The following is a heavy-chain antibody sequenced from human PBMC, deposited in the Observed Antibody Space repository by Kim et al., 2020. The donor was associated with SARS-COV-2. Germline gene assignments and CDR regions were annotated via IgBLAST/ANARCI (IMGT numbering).Heavy chain of an antibody. Sequence: GESLKISCKGSGYSFTSYWIGWVRQMPGKGLEWMGIIYPGDSDTRYSPSFQGQVTISADKSISTAYLQWSSLKASDTAMYYCAGLAYCGGDCYPTTFDYWGQGTLVTVSS. J-gene: IGHJ4*02. D-gene: IGHD2-21*02. CDR2: IYPGDSDT. CDR1: GYSFTSYW. CDR3: AGLAYCGGDCYPTTFDY. V-gene: IGHV5-51*01.